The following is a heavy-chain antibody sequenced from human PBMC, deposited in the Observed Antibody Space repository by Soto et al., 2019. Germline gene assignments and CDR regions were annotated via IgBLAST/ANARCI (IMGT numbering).Heavy chain of an antibody. CDR2: MSGSSSTT. D-gene: IGHD1-7*01. Sequence: EVRLLESGGGLVKPGGSLRLSCATSGLTFSNYAMSWVRQAPGGGLEWVSSMSGSSSTTYYADSVKGRFTISRDRSKNTQYLQKSSLRAEDTALYYCAKNQERELPRVIDFWGQGTLVTVSS. CDR1: GLTFSNYA. CDR3: AKNQERELPRVIDF. J-gene: IGHJ4*02. V-gene: IGHV3-23*01.